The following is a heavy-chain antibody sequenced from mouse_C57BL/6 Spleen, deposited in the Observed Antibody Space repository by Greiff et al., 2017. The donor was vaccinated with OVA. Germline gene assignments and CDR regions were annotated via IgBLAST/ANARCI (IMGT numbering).Heavy chain of an antibody. D-gene: IGHD2-3*01. Sequence: EVQLVESGPELVKPGASVKMSCKASGYTFTDYNMHWVKQSHGKSLEWIGYINPNNGGTSYNQKFKGKATLTVNKSSSTAYMELRSLTSEDSAVYYCLYDGYLFAYWGQGTLVTVSA. CDR2: INPNNGGT. J-gene: IGHJ3*01. CDR3: LYDGYLFAY. CDR1: GYTFTDYN. V-gene: IGHV1-22*01.